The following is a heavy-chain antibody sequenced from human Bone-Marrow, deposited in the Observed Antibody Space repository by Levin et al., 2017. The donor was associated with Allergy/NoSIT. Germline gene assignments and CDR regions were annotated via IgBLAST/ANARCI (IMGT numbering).Heavy chain of an antibody. V-gene: IGHV1-8*01. D-gene: IGHD3-3*01. CDR2: MNPNSGNT. CDR3: TLYYHSNREINDY. J-gene: IGHJ4*02. CDR1: GYTFTSYD. Sequence: GASVKVSCKASGYTFTSYDINWVRQATGQGLEWMGWMNPNSGNTGYAQKFQGRVTMTRNTSISTAYMELSSLRSEDTAVYYCTLYYHSNREINDYWGQGTLVTVSS.